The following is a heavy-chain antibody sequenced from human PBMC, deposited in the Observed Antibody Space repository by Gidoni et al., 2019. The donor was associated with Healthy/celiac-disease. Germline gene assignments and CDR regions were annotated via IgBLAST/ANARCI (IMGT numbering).Heavy chain of an antibody. CDR1: GFAFSSYS. D-gene: IGHD6-6*01. J-gene: IGHJ4*02. CDR3: ARETSGWRLAARLDYFDY. CDR2: ISSSSSYI. Sequence: EVQLVESGGGLVKPGGSLRLSCAASGFAFSSYSMNWVRQAPGKGLEWVSSISSSSSYIYYADSVKGRFTISRDNAKNSLYLQMNSLRAEDTAVYYCARETSGWRLAARLDYFDYWGQGTLVTVSS. V-gene: IGHV3-21*01.